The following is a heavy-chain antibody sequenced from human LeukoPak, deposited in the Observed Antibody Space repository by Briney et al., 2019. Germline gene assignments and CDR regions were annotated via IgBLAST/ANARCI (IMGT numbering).Heavy chain of an antibody. CDR3: AKVSGRIQIWPQPFGDGMDV. V-gene: IGHV3-23*01. CDR1: RFTFSSYV. Sequence: PGGSLRLSCAASRFTFSSYVMSWVRQAPGKGLECVSAISGSGRLYYADSVKGRFIISREDSKNTLYLQMNSLRAEDTAIYYCAKVSGRIQIWPQPFGDGMDVWGQGTTVTVSS. J-gene: IGHJ6*02. CDR2: ISGSGRL. D-gene: IGHD5-18*01.